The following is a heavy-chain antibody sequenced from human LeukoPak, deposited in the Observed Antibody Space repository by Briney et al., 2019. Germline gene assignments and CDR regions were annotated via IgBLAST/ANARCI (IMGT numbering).Heavy chain of an antibody. V-gene: IGHV4-39*01. CDR1: GGSISSSSYY. J-gene: IGHJ6*03. CDR3: ARHHGGDDYYYYMDV. D-gene: IGHD3-16*01. CDR2: IYYSGST. Sequence: SETLSLTCTVSGGSISSSSYYWGWIRQPPGKGLEWIGSIYYSGSTYYNPSLKSRVTISVDTSKNQFSLKLSSVTAADTAVYYCARHHGGDDYYYYMDVWGKGTTVTISS.